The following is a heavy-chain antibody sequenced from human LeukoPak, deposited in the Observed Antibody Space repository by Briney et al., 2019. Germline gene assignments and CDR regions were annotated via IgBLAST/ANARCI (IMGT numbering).Heavy chain of an antibody. D-gene: IGHD2-15*01. V-gene: IGHV3-74*01. J-gene: IGHJ5*02. CDR3: ARDPRNVGLAP. CDR1: GISLSGYW. Sequence: GGSLRLSCVASGISLSGYWMYWVCQAPGKGLMYISRNNGDGSTTNYADVVKGRFTMSRDNVKNTLYLQMNSLRVEDTAVYYCARDPRNVGLAPWGQGTLVTVSS. CDR2: NNGDGSTT.